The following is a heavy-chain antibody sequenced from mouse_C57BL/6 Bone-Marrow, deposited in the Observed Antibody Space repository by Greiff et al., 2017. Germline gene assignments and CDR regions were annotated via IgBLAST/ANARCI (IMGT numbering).Heavy chain of an antibody. D-gene: IGHD2-4*01. CDR2: IYPGDGDT. Sequence: QVQLKQSGPELVKPGASVKISCKASGYAFSSSWMNWVKQRPGKGLEWIGRIYPGDGDTKYNGKFKGKATLTADKSSSTAYMQLSSLTSEDSAVYFCARRLRRRTRCFDVWGTGTTVTVSS. CDR3: ARRLRRRTRCFDV. V-gene: IGHV1-82*01. CDR1: GYAFSSSW. J-gene: IGHJ1*03.